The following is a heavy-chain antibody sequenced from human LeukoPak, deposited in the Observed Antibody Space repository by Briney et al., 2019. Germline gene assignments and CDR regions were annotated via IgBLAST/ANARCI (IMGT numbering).Heavy chain of an antibody. CDR2: IYHSGST. J-gene: IGHJ4*02. CDR3: ARDRPFYYGSGSFYDGFGS. CDR1: GSSISGYY. D-gene: IGHD3-10*01. V-gene: IGHV4-59*01. Sequence: PSETLSLTCTVSGSSISGYYWSWIRQPPVKGLEWIGYIYHSGSTNYNPSLKSRVTISLDTSKNQFSLKLSSVTAADTAVYYCARDRPFYYGSGSFYDGFGSWGQGTLVTVSS.